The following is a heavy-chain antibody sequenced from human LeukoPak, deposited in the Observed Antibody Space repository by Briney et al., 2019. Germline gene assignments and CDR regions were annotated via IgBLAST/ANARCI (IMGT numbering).Heavy chain of an antibody. Sequence: ASVKVSCKASGYTFTGYHMHWVRQAPGQGLEWMGRINPNSGDTNYAQKFQGRVTMTRDTSISTAYMELSRLRSDDTVVYYCARDYCSSTSCLFDCWGQGTLVTVSS. CDR2: INPNSGDT. V-gene: IGHV1-2*05. D-gene: IGHD2-2*01. J-gene: IGHJ4*02. CDR3: ARDYCSSTSCLFDC. CDR1: GYTFTGYH.